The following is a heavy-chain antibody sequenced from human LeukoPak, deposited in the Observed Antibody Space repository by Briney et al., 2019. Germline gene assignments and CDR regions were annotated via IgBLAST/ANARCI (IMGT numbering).Heavy chain of an antibody. D-gene: IGHD6-19*01. Sequence: GGSLRLSCAASGFTVSSNYMSWVRQAPGKGLEWVSVIYSGGSTYYADSVKGRFNISRDNTKNTLYLQTNSLRAEDTAVYYCARCIAVAGCYFDYWGQGTLVTVSS. J-gene: IGHJ4*02. CDR1: GFTVSSNY. CDR3: ARCIAVAGCYFDY. CDR2: IYSGGST. V-gene: IGHV3-66*01.